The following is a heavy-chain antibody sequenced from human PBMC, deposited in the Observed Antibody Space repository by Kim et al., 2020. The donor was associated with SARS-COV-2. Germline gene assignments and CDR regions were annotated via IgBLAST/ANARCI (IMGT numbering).Heavy chain of an antibody. V-gene: IGHV3-21*06. Sequence: ADSVKGRFTISSDNAKISLYLQMDSLTDEDTAVYYCAKEGGLKRHSSCDYWGQGTLVTVSS. CDR3: AKEGGLKRHSSCDY. J-gene: IGHJ4*02. D-gene: IGHD1-1*01.